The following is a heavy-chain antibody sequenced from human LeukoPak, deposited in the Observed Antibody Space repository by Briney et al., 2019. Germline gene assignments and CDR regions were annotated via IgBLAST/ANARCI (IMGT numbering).Heavy chain of an antibody. CDR1: GFTFSSYS. D-gene: IGHD3-22*01. CDR2: ISSSSSTI. CDR3: TRDHHRRHYDSQARNTFDI. Sequence: GGSLRLSCAASGFTFSSYSMNWVRQAPGKGLEWVSYISSSSSTIYYADSVRGRFTISRDNAKNSLYLQMNSLRAQDTAVYYCTRDHHRRHYDSQARNTFDIWGQGTMVTVSS. V-gene: IGHV3-48*01. J-gene: IGHJ3*02.